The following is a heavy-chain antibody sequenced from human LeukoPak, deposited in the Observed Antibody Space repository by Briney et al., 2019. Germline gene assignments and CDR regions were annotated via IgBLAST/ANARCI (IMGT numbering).Heavy chain of an antibody. J-gene: IGHJ4*02. D-gene: IGHD3-3*01. Sequence: ETLSLTCTVSGGSISSYYMSWVRQAPGKGLEWVSVIYSGGSTYYADSVKGRFTISRDNSKNTLYLQMNSLRAEDTAVYYCARIPALEWLLDYWGQGTLVTVSS. CDR1: GGSISSYY. CDR2: IYSGGST. V-gene: IGHV3-53*01. CDR3: ARIPALEWLLDY.